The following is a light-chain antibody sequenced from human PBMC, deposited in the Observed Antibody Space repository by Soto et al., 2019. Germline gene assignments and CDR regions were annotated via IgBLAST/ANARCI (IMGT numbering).Light chain of an antibody. CDR3: QSFDVSLSGGDWV. J-gene: IGLJ3*02. CDR2: EVS. CDR1: SSDVGGYNY. V-gene: IGLV2-14*01. Sequence: QSALTQPASVSGSPGQSITISCTGTSSDVGGYNYVSWYQQHPGKAPKLMIYEVSNRPSGVSNRFSGSKSGNTASLTISGLQAEDEADYYCQSFDVSLSGGDWVFGGGTKVTVL.